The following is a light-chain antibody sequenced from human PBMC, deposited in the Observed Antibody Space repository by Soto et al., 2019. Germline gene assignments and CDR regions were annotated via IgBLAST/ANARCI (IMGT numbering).Light chain of an antibody. CDR1: QTISND. Sequence: DIQMTQSPSSLSLSVGDGGTITCRARQTISNDLNWYQQKPGRAPRLLIHAASTLQSGVPSRFSGSGSGTDFTLTISSLEPEDFATYFCQQYNSYSWTFGQGTKVEIK. CDR3: QQYNSYSWT. J-gene: IGKJ1*01. CDR2: AAS. V-gene: IGKV1-39*01.